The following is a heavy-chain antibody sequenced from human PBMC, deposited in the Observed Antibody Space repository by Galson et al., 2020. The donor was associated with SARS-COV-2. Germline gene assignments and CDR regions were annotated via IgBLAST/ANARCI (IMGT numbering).Heavy chain of an antibody. CDR1: GFTFSSYW. CDR2: IKQDGSEK. D-gene: IGHD3-9*01. V-gene: IGHV3-7*01. Sequence: GESLKISCAASGFTFSSYWMSWVRQAPGKGLEWVANIKQDGSEKYYVDSVKGRFTISRDNAKNPLYLQMNSLRAEDTAVYYCARDEGAGTFDGYYWGQGTLVTVSS. J-gene: IGHJ4*02. CDR3: ARDEGAGTFDGYY.